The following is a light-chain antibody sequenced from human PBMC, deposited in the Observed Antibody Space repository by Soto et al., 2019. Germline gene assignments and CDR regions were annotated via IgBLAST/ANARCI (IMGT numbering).Light chain of an antibody. V-gene: IGKV3-11*01. CDR2: DAS. CDR3: QQYDNWPYT. CDR1: QSVSSY. Sequence: EIVLTQSPATLSLSPGERATLSCRASQSVSSYLAWYQQKPGQAPRLLIYDASNRATGIPARFSGSGSGTEFPININNLEFEGFAVYFCQQYDNWPYTFGQGTRLEIK. J-gene: IGKJ5*01.